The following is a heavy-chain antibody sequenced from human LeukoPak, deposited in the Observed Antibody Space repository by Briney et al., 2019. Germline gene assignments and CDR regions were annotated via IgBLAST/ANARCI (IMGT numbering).Heavy chain of an antibody. D-gene: IGHD2/OR15-2a*01. CDR3: ARDHKDYLVDY. Sequence: PGGSLRLSCAASGFTFTAYLIHWVRQAPGKGLEWVAVMSSDGNAMFYADSVKGRFTISRDNSKNTLYLQMNSLRAEDTAVYYCARDHKDYLVDYWGQGTLVTVSS. V-gene: IGHV3-30-3*01. J-gene: IGHJ4*02. CDR1: GFTFTAYL. CDR2: MSSDGNAM.